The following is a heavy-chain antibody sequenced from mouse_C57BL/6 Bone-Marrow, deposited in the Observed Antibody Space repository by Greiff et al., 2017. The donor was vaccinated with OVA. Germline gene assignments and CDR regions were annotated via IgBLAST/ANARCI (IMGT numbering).Heavy chain of an antibody. J-gene: IGHJ2*01. Sequence: VKLQQPGAELVRPGTSVKLSCKASGYTFTSYWMHWVKQRPGQGLEWIGVIDPSDSYTNYNQKFKGKATLTVDTSSSTAYMQLSSLTSEDSAVYYCARGFPNLYYFDYWGQGTTLTVSS. CDR3: ARGFPNLYYFDY. V-gene: IGHV1-59*01. CDR1: GYTFTSYW. CDR2: IDPSDSYT.